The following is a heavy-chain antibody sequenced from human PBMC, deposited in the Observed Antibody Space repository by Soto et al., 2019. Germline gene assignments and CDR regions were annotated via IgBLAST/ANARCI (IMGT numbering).Heavy chain of an antibody. CDR1: GFTFSSYG. CDR3: AKDSRFYYDTSGYKYFDH. CDR2: ISYDGRKK. V-gene: IGHV3-30*18. D-gene: IGHD3-22*01. J-gene: IGHJ4*02. Sequence: GGSLRLSCAASGFTFSSYGVHWVRLAPGKGLEWLTLISYDGRKKYYADSVKGRFTISRDNSENTLYLQMNSLRAEDTAVYYCAKDSRFYYDTSGYKYFDHWGQGTLVTVSS.